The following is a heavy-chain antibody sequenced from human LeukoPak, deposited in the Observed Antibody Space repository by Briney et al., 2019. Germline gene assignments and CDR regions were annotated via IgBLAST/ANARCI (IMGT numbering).Heavy chain of an antibody. J-gene: IGHJ4*02. CDR1: GFTFSSYE. CDR3: ARTSGSYGYYFDY. CDR2: ISSSGSII. Sequence: PGGSLRLSCAASGFTFSSYEMTWVRQAPGKGLEWVSYISSSGSIIYYADSVKGRFTISRDNAKNSLYLQMNSLRAEDTAVYYCARTSGSYGYYFDYWGQGTLVTVSS. D-gene: IGHD1-26*01. V-gene: IGHV3-48*03.